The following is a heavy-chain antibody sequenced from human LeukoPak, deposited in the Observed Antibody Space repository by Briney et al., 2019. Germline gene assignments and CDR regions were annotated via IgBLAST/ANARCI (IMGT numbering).Heavy chain of an antibody. D-gene: IGHD2-2*01. CDR3: AGRGSSIVVVPSASQLAAAEHYYYYMDV. J-gene: IGHJ6*03. Sequence: PRRSLRLSCAASGFTLDDYSMHWVRQAPGKGLEWVSGISWNSGSIGYADSVKGRFTISRDNAKNSLYLQMNSLRAEDTAVYYCAGRGSSIVVVPSASQLAAAEHYYYYMDVWGKGTTVTVSS. CDR1: GFTLDDYS. V-gene: IGHV3-9*01. CDR2: ISWNSGSI.